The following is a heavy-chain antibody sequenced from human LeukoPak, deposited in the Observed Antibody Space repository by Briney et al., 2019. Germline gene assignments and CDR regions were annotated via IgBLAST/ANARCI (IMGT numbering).Heavy chain of an antibody. CDR2: IYTTEST. D-gene: IGHD6-13*01. J-gene: IGHJ4*02. Sequence: SETLSLTCTVSGGSISSYYWSWIRQPPGKGLEWVGYIYTTESTNYNPSLKSRVTISVDTSKNQFSLKLNSVTAADTALYYFPRLIGDSSSWYLDYLDYWGQGTLVTVSS. CDR1: GGSISSYY. CDR3: PRLIGDSSSWYLDYLDY. V-gene: IGHV4-4*09.